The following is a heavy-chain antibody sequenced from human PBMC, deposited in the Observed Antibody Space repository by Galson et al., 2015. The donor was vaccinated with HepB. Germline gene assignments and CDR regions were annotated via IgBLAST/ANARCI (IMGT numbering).Heavy chain of an antibody. CDR2: ISSSSSYI. CDR1: GFTFSSYS. Sequence: SLRLSCAASGFTFSSYSMNWVRQAPGKGLEWVSSISSSSSYIYYADSVKGRFTISRDNAKNSLYLQMNSLRAEDTAVYYCATVRADTTIFGVVPSEWYFDLWGRGTLVTVSS. V-gene: IGHV3-21*01. CDR3: ATVRADTTIFGVVPSEWYFDL. J-gene: IGHJ2*01. D-gene: IGHD3-3*01.